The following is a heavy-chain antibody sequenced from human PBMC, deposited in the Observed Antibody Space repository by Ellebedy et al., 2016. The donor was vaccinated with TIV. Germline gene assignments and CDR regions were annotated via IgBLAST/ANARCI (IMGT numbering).Heavy chain of an antibody. J-gene: IGHJ5*02. CDR2: IYYDGRKK. CDR3: AVGRPNYGDFPS. V-gene: IGHV3-33*01. D-gene: IGHD4-17*01. Sequence: GESLKISXDVSGFTFSNYGMHWIRQAPGKGLEWVAVIYYDGRKKYYAESVRGRFTISRDNSKNTLYLQMDSLRAEDTAVYYCAVGRPNYGDFPSWGQGTLVTVSS. CDR1: GFTFSNYG.